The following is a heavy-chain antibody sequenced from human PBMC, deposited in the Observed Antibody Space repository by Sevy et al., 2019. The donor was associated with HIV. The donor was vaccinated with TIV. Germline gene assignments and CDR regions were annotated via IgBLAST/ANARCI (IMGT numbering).Heavy chain of an antibody. CDR1: GFTFSSYW. Sequence: GGSLRLSCAASGFTFSSYWMSWVRQAPGKGLEWVANIKQDGSEKYYVDSVKGRFTISRDNAKNSLYLQMNSLRAEDTAVYYCARGEAALGVWSGYLWGMDVWGQGTTVTVSS. CDR3: ARGEAALGVWSGYLWGMDV. V-gene: IGHV3-7*01. J-gene: IGHJ6*02. D-gene: IGHD3-3*01. CDR2: IKQDGSEK.